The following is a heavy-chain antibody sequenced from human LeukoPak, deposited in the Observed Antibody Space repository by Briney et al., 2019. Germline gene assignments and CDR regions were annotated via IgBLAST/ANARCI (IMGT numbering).Heavy chain of an antibody. J-gene: IGHJ4*02. CDR2: IWYDGSNK. CDR1: GFTFSSYG. CDR3: ANDKYSGSYIHY. D-gene: IGHD1-26*01. V-gene: IGHV3-33*06. Sequence: GGSLRLSCAASGFTFSSYGMHWVRQAPGKGLEWVAVIWYDGSNKYYADSVKGRFTISRDNSKNTLYLQMNSLRAEDTAVYYCANDKYSGSYIHYWGQGTLVTVSS.